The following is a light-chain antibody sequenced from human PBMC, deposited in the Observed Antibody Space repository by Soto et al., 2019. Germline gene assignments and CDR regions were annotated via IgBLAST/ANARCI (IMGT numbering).Light chain of an antibody. Sequence: QSALTQPASVSGSAGQSITSSCTGTSSDVGGYNYVSWYQQHPGKAPKLMIYEVSNRPSGVSNRFSGSKSGNTASLTISGLQAEDEADYYCSSYTSSSTLYVFGTGTKVTVL. CDR3: SSYTSSSTLYV. CDR2: EVS. J-gene: IGLJ1*01. V-gene: IGLV2-14*01. CDR1: SSDVGGYNY.